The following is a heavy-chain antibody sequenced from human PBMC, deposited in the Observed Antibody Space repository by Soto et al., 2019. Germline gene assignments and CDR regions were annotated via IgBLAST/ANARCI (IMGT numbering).Heavy chain of an antibody. D-gene: IGHD2-8*01. V-gene: IGHV1-3*01. CDR2: IDPGSGNP. Sequence: QVQLVQSGAEVKKPGASVRVSCKASGYTLTNYAIPWVRQAAGQRLEWLSWIDPGSGNPTYSQKYQGRITLSRDNSASTFYMDLSSLTSEDTAVYFCTRDLNGGNPFDYWGQGTLVTVSS. CDR3: TRDLNGGNPFDY. J-gene: IGHJ4*02. CDR1: GYTLTNYA.